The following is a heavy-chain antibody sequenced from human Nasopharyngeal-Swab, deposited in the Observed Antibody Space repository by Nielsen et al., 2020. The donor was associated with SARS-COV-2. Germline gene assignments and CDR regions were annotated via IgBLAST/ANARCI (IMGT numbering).Heavy chain of an antibody. CDR2: ISWNSGSI. D-gene: IGHD1-1*01. CDR1: GFTFDDYA. J-gene: IGHJ4*02. CDR3: AKDGIDERFDY. V-gene: IGHV3-9*01. Sequence: SLKISCAASGFTFDDYAMHWVRQAPGKGLEWVSGISWNSGSIGYADSVKGRFTISRDNAKNSQYLQMNSLRAEDTALYYCAKDGIDERFDYWGQGTLVTVSS.